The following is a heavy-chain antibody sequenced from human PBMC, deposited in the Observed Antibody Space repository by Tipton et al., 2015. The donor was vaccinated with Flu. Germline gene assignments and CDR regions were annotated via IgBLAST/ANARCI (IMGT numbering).Heavy chain of an antibody. CDR2: IWYDGSNE. J-gene: IGHJ6*02. V-gene: IGHV3-33*01. CDR1: GFLFNVYG. CDR3: ARDEGVVNYYYGMDV. Sequence: SLRLSCTASGFLFNVYGMHWVRQAPGKGLEWVAVIWYDGSNERYADSVKGRFTTSRDNFKNTVYLQMNSLRVEDTATYYCARDEGVVNYYYGMDVWGQGTTVTVSS.